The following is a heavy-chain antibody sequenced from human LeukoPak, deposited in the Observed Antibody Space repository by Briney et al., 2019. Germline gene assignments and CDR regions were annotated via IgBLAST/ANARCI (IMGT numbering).Heavy chain of an antibody. Sequence: ASVKVSCKASGYTFINYAITWVRQAPGQGPEWMGWISAYNGNTNYAQNLQGRVTMTTDTSTSTAYMELRSLSSDDTAVYYCARVYNSFGLLYWGQGTLVTVPS. J-gene: IGHJ4*02. CDR2: ISAYNGNT. D-gene: IGHD5-18*01. CDR3: ARVYNSFGLLY. V-gene: IGHV1-18*01. CDR1: GYTFINYA.